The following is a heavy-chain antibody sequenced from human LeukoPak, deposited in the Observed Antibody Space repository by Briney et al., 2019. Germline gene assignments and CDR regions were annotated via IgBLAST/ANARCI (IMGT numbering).Heavy chain of an antibody. CDR3: ARHVPLPATFDY. V-gene: IGHV4-39*01. Sequence: PSETLSLTCTVSGGSISSANYHWGWIRQPPGKGLEWIGSIYYSGSTYYNPSLKSRVTISVDTSKNQFSLKLSSVTAADTAVYYCARHVPLPATFDYWGQGTLVTVSS. CDR2: IYYSGST. CDR1: GGSISSANYH. J-gene: IGHJ4*02. D-gene: IGHD2-2*01.